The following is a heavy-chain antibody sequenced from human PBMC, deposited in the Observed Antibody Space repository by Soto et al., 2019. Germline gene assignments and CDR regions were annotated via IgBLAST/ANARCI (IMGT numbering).Heavy chain of an antibody. CDR3: AKKRGYYDSSGYYFSFGAFDI. D-gene: IGHD3-22*01. CDR2: IYPGDSDT. J-gene: IGHJ3*02. CDR1: GYSFTSYW. V-gene: IGHV5-51*01. Sequence: GESLKISCKGSGYSFTSYWIGWVRQMPGKGLEWMGIIYPGDSDTRYSPSFQGQVTISADKSISTAYLQWSSLKASDTAMYYCAKKRGYYDSSGYYFSFGAFDIWGQGTMVTV.